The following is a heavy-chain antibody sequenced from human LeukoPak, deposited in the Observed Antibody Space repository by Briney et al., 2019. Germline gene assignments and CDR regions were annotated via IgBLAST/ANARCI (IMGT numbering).Heavy chain of an antibody. CDR2: ISSSGSYI. J-gene: IGHJ3*02. V-gene: IGHV3-21*01. CDR3: ASIDYYGSGSSAFDI. Sequence: PGGSLRLSCAASGFTFSSYSMNWVRQAPGKGPEWVSSISSSGSYIYYADSVKGRFTISRDNAKNSLYLQMNSLRAEDTAVYYCASIDYYGSGSSAFDIWGQGTMVTVSS. D-gene: IGHD3-10*01. CDR1: GFTFSSYS.